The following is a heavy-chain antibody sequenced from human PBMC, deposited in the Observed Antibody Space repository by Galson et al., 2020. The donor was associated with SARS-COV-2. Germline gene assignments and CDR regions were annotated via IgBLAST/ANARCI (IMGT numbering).Heavy chain of an antibody. V-gene: IGHV4-31*03. J-gene: IGHJ6*02. CDR2: IYYSGSA. Sequence: SETLSLTCTVSGGSISSGGYYWSWIRQHPGKGLEWIGYIYYSGSAYYNPSLRSRVTISVDTSKNQFSLKLSSVTAADTAVYYCARSVPGSYYHYGLDVWGQGTTVTVSS. CDR3: ARSVPGSYYHYGLDV. CDR1: GGSISSGGYY.